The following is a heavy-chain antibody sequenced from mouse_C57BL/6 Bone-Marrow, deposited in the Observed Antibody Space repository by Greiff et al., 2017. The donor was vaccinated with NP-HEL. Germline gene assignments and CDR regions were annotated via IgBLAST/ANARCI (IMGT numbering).Heavy chain of an antibody. CDR2: INPNNGGT. J-gene: IGHJ2*01. V-gene: IGHV1-22*01. CDR3: ARGGDDSWCLDY. D-gene: IGHD2-4*01. Sequence: VQLQQSGPELVKPGASVKMSCKASGYTFTDYNMHWVKQSHGKSLEWIGYINPNNGGTSYNQKFKGKATLTVNKSSSTAYMELRSLTSEDSAVYYCARGGDDSWCLDYWGQGTTLTVSS. CDR1: GYTFTDYN.